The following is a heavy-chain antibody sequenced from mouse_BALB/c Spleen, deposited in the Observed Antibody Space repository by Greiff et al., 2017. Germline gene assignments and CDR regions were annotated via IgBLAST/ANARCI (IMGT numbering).Heavy chain of an antibody. V-gene: IGHV5-15*02. CDR1: GFTFSDYG. J-gene: IGHJ4*01. CDR2: ISNLAYSI. Sequence: EVMLMESGGGLVQPGGSRKLSCAASGFTFSDYGMSWVRQAPGKGPEWVAFISNLAYSIYYADTVTGRFTISRENAKNTLCLEMSRQRSEDTAVYNGAMDYYRYDYAMDYWGQGTSVTVSS. CDR3: AMDYYRYDYAMDY. D-gene: IGHD2-14*01.